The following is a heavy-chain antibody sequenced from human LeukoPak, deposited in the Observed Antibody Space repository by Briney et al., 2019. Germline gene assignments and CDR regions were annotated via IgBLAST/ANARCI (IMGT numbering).Heavy chain of an antibody. D-gene: IGHD3-22*01. V-gene: IGHV4-38-2*02. CDR2: IYYSGST. J-gene: IGHJ4*02. Sequence: KPSETLSLTCTVSGYSISSGYYWGWIRQPPGKGLEWIGSIYYSGSTYYNPSLKSRVTISVDTSKNQFSLKLSSVTAADTAVYYCERDHYYDSSGYYSDWGQGTLVTVPS. CDR3: ERDHYYDSSGYYSD. CDR1: GYSISSGYY.